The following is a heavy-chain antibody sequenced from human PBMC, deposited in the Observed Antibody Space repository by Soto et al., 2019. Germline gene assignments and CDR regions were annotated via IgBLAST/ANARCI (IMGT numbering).Heavy chain of an antibody. CDR3: ARSSGYCSGGSRYRYYYYHDGMEA. CDR2: INHSGST. Sequence: SEHLSLTCAVYCGSFSGYYWSWIRQPPGKGLEWIGEINHSGSTNYNPSLKSRVTISVDTSKNQFSLKLSSVTAADTAVYYCARSSGYCSGGSRYRYYYYHDGMEARGPGNTV. V-gene: IGHV4-34*01. D-gene: IGHD2-15*01. J-gene: IGHJ6*02. CDR1: CGSFSGYY.